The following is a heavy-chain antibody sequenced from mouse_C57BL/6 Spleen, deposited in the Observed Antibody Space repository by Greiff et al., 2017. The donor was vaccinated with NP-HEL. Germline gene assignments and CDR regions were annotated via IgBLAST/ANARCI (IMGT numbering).Heavy chain of an antibody. CDR2: INPYNGGT. V-gene: IGHV1-19*01. CDR3: ARGGYYYGSLYAMDY. Sequence: VQLQQSGPVLVKPGASVKMSCKASGYTFTDYYMNWVKQSHGKSLEWIGVINPYNGGTSYNQKFKGKATLTVDKSSSTAYMELNSLTSEDSAVYYCARGGYYYGSLYAMDYWGQGTSVTVSS. CDR1: GYTFTDYY. D-gene: IGHD1-1*01. J-gene: IGHJ4*01.